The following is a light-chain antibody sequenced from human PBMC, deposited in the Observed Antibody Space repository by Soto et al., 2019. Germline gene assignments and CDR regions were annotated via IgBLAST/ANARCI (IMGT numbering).Light chain of an antibody. Sequence: QAVVTQPPSVSATPGQRVTISCSGGSPNIGSNSVNWYQQVPGMAPKLLIYNNNQRPSGVPDRFSGSKSGTSASLAISGLQSEDEADCYCAAWDTSLKVVFGGGTKLTVL. CDR3: AAWDTSLKVV. CDR2: NNN. CDR1: SPNIGSNS. V-gene: IGLV1-44*01. J-gene: IGLJ3*02.